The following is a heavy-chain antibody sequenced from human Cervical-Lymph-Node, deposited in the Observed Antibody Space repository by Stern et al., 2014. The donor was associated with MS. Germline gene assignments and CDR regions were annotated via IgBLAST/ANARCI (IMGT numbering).Heavy chain of an antibody. CDR1: GYSFTGYD. V-gene: IGHV1-2*06. Sequence: VQLVESGAEVKKPGASVKVSCKASGYSFTGYDMHWVRQAPGQGLEWMGRITPNSGGTNYEQKFEGRVTMTRDTSINTAYMELSRLRSDDTAVYYCATVGTSDYWGQGTLVTVSS. CDR2: ITPNSGGT. CDR3: ATVGTSDY. J-gene: IGHJ4*02.